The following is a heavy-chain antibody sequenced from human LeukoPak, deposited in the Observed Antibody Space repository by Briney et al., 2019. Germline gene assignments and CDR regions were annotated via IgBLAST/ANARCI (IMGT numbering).Heavy chain of an antibody. V-gene: IGHV1-2*02. J-gene: IGHJ5*02. CDR2: INPSSGGT. CDR1: GYTFTGYY. Sequence: ASVKVSCKASGYTFTGYYMHWVRQAPGQGLEWMGWINPSSGGTNYAQKFQGGVTMTRDTSISTAYMELSRLRSDDTAVYYCVRYWAAAKKWFDPWGQGTLVTVSS. D-gene: IGHD6-13*01. CDR3: VRYWAAAKKWFDP.